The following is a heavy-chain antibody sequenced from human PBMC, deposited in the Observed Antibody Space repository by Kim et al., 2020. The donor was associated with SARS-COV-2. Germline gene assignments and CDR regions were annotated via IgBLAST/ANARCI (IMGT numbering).Heavy chain of an antibody. CDR2: IDPSDSYT. D-gene: IGHD1-26*01. Sequence: GESLKISCKGSGYSFTSYWISWVRQMPGKGLEWMGRIDPSDSYTNYSPSFQGHVTLAADKSISTAYLQWSSLTASDTAMYSCASSLIVGATQGGLLYGMDVWVQGPTVTVSS. J-gene: IGHJ6*02. V-gene: IGHV5-10-1*01. CDR1: GYSFTSYW. CDR3: ASSLIVGATQGGLLYGMDV.